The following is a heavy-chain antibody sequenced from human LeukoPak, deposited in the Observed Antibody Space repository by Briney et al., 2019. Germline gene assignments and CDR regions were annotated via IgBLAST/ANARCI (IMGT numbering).Heavy chain of an antibody. J-gene: IGHJ6*02. CDR3: ASDIVVPAATGIEYYYYYGMDV. Sequence: PSGTLSLTCTVSGGSISSYYWSWIRQPPGKGLEWIGYIYYSGSTNYNPSLKSRVTISVDTSKNQFSLKLSSVTAADTAVYYCASDIVVPAATGIEYYYYYGMDVWGQGTTVTVSS. D-gene: IGHD2-2*01. CDR1: GGSISSYY. CDR2: IYYSGST. V-gene: IGHV4-59*01.